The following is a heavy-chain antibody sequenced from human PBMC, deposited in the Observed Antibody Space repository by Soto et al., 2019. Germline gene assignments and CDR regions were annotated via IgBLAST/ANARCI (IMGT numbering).Heavy chain of an antibody. Sequence: GGSLRLSCAASGFTFSSYAMHWVRQAPGKGLEWVAVISYDGSNKYYADSVKGRFTISRDNSKNTLYLQMNSLRAEDTAVYYCASARLGATGYYFDYWGQGTLVTVSS. CDR2: ISYDGSNK. CDR1: GFTFSSYA. D-gene: IGHD1-26*01. J-gene: IGHJ4*02. V-gene: IGHV3-30-3*01. CDR3: ASARLGATGYYFDY.